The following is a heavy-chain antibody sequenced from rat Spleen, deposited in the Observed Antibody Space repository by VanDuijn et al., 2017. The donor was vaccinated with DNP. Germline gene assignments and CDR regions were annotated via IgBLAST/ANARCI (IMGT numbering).Heavy chain of an antibody. V-gene: IGHV5-31*01. CDR3: ARPDYYDGSYPHY. CDR2: ISSNGDDT. CDR1: GFTFNNFW. D-gene: IGHD1-12*02. Sequence: EVQLVESGGDLVQPGRSLKLSCVASGFTFNNFWMTWIRQVPGKGLEWVASISSNGDDTYYPASVKGRFTISRDNAKSTLYLQMNSLRSEDTATYYCARPDYYDGSYPHYWGQGVMVTVSS. J-gene: IGHJ2*01.